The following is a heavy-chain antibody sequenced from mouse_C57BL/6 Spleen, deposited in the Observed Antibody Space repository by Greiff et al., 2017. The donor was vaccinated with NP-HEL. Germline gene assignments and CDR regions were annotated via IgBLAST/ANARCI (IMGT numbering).Heavy chain of an antibody. V-gene: IGHV1-53*01. CDR1: GYTFTSYW. Sequence: QVQLKESGTELVKPGASVKLSCKASGYTFTSYWMHWVKQRPGQGLEWIGNINPSNGGTNYNEKFKSKATLTVDKSSSTAYMQLSSLTSEDSAVYYCARYVRGWYFDVWGTGTTVTVSS. CDR2: INPSNGGT. J-gene: IGHJ1*03. CDR3: ARYVRGWYFDV. D-gene: IGHD1-1*01.